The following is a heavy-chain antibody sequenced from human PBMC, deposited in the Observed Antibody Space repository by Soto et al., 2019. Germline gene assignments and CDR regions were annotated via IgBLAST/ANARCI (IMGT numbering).Heavy chain of an antibody. Sequence: QVQLQESGPGLVKTSQTLSLTCTVSGGSVSSGGYYWNWIRQHPGKGLEWLGYIFDIETAYYNPPLKSRLTISMDTSKNQFSLKVTSVTPADTAVYYCARENFGVVIHDAFDLWGQGTMVTVSS. J-gene: IGHJ3*01. V-gene: IGHV4-31*03. CDR1: GGSVSSGGYY. CDR3: ARENFGVVIHDAFDL. CDR2: IFDIETA. D-gene: IGHD3-3*01.